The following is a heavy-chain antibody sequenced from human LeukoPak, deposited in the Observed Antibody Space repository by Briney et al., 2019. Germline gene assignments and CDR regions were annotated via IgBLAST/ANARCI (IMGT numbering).Heavy chain of an antibody. J-gene: IGHJ4*02. V-gene: IGHV3-74*01. CDR2: INSDGSST. Sequence: TGGSLRLSCAASGFTFSSYWMHWVRQAPGKGLVWVSRINSDGSSTSFADSVKGRFTISRDNAKNTLYLQMNSLRAEDTAVYYCAREEPYSLSHDGTTAFGLDYWGQGTLVTVSS. CDR3: AREEPYSLSHDGTTAFGLDY. D-gene: IGHD1-1*01. CDR1: GFTFSSYW.